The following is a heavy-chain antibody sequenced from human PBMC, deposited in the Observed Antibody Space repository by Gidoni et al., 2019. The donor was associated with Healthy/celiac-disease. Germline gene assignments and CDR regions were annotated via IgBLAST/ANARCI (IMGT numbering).Heavy chain of an antibody. CDR3: ARGELLWFGESPFFYGMDV. CDR2: ISSSSSYI. V-gene: IGHV3-21*01. Sequence: EVQLVESGGGLVKPGGSLRLSCAASGFTFSSYSMNWVRQAPGKGLEWVSSISSSSSYIYYADSVKGRFTISRDNAKNSLYLQMNSLRAEDTAVYYCARGELLWFGESPFFYGMDVWGQGTTVTVSS. CDR1: GFTFSSYS. D-gene: IGHD3-10*01. J-gene: IGHJ6*02.